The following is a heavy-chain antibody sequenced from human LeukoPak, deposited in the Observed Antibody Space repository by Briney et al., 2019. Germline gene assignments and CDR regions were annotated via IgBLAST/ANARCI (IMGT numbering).Heavy chain of an antibody. CDR1: GGSFSGYY. Sequence: SETLSLTCAVYGGSFSGYYWSWIRQPPGKGLEWIGEINHSGSTNYNPSLESRVTISVDTSKNQFSLKLSSVTAADTAVYYCARGQYYFDYWGQGTLVTVSS. V-gene: IGHV4-34*01. CDR2: INHSGST. D-gene: IGHD6-19*01. CDR3: ARGQYYFDY. J-gene: IGHJ4*02.